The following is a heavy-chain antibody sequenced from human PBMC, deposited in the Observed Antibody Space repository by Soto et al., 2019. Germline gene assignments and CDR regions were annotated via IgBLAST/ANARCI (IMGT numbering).Heavy chain of an antibody. CDR3: SGGGGCGGTNCNVYLKY. Sequence: GGSLRLSCAASGFTFGSHPMHWVRQAPGKGLEWVAVISYESISTVYRDSVRGRFTISRDNSRNTLYLHMNSLTPEDTAVYYCSGGGGCGGTNCNVYLKYWGFGTRVPVHS. CDR2: ISYESIST. D-gene: IGHD2-21*01. V-gene: IGHV3-30-3*01. CDR1: GFTFGSHP. J-gene: IGHJ4*01.